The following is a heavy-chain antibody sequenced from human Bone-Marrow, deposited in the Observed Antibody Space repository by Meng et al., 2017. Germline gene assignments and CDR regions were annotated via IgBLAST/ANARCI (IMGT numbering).Heavy chain of an antibody. CDR2: INHSGST. Sequence: FQPWGPLSPTRAVARASFTGSYWSRIPQPPGKGLEWIGEINHSGSTNYTPSLKSRVTISVDTSKNQFSLKLSSVTAADTAVYYCARERNTYRFSVGRGKWFDPWGQGTLVTVSS. D-gene: IGHD3-3*01. CDR1: RASFTGSY. CDR3: ARERNTYRFSVGRGKWFDP. J-gene: IGHJ5*02. V-gene: IGHV4-34*01.